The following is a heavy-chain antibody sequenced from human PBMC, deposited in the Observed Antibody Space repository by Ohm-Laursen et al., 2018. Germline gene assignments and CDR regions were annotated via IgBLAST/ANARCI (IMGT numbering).Heavy chain of an antibody. J-gene: IGHJ4*02. Sequence: TLSLTCTVSGGSISPYYWTWIRQPPGKGLEWIAYIYYSGSTNYNPSLKSRVTISVDTSKNQFSLKLSSVTAADTAVYYCARWPSGSLRGFDYWGQGTLVTVSS. V-gene: IGHV4-59*01. D-gene: IGHD1-26*01. CDR3: ARWPSGSLRGFDY. CDR2: IYYSGST. CDR1: GGSISPYY.